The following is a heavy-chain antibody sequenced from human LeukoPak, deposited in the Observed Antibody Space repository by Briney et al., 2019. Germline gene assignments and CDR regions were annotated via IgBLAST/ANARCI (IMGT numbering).Heavy chain of an antibody. CDR1: GCTLTELS. Sequence: ASVKVSCKVSGCTLTELSMHWVRQAPGKGLEWMGGFDPEDGETIYAQKFQGRVTMTEDTSTDTAYMELSSLRSEDTAVYYCATDSQQLWLRWYAFDIWGQGTMVTVSS. J-gene: IGHJ3*02. D-gene: IGHD5-18*01. V-gene: IGHV1-24*01. CDR2: FDPEDGET. CDR3: ATDSQQLWLRWYAFDI.